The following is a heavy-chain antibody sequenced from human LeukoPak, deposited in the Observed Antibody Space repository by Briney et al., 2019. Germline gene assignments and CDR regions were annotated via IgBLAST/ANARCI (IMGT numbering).Heavy chain of an antibody. CDR3: ASSYYDYVWGSYRPPHFDY. CDR1: GGSISSSSYY. CDR2: IYYSGST. Sequence: SETLSLTCTVSGGSISSSSYYWGWIRQPPGKGLEWFGSIYYSGSTYYNPSLKSRVTISVDTSKNQFSLKLSSVTAADTAVYYCASSYYDYVWGSYRPPHFDYWGQGTLVTVSS. V-gene: IGHV4-39*01. D-gene: IGHD3-16*02. J-gene: IGHJ4*02.